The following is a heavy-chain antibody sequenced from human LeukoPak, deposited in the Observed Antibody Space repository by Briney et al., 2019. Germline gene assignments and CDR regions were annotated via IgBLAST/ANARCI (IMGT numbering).Heavy chain of an antibody. CDR3: ARHYGDDSSGYSFDY. D-gene: IGHD3-22*01. CDR2: ISYSGSI. J-gene: IGHJ4*02. CDR1: GDSISSSSYY. Sequence: PSETLSLTCSVSGDSISSSSYYWAWIRQPPGKGLEWIGSISYSGSIYYNPSLKSRVTISVATSKNQFSLKLGSVTAADTAMYYCARHYGDDSSGYSFDYWGQGTLVTVSS. V-gene: IGHV4-39*01.